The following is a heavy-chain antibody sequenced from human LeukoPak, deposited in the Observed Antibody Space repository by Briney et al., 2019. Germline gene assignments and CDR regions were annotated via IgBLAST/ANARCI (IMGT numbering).Heavy chain of an antibody. CDR2: IIPIFGTA. V-gene: IGHV1-69*01. D-gene: IGHD2-15*01. Sequence: SSVKVSCKASGGTFSSYAISWVRQAPGQGLEWMGGIIPIFGTANYAQEFQGRVTITADESTSTAYMELSSLRSEDTAVYYCAREQPQNIVVVVAAITGSSWFDPWGQGTLVTVSS. J-gene: IGHJ5*02. CDR3: AREQPQNIVVVVAAITGSSWFDP. CDR1: GGTFSSYA.